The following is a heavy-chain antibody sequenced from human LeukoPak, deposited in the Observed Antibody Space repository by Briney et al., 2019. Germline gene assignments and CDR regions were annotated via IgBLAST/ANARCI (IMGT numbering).Heavy chain of an antibody. J-gene: IGHJ4*02. V-gene: IGHV1-2*02. CDR3: AREETWWEQRRYFDF. Sequence: SVTVSCKASGYTFTGYYIHWVRQAPGQGREWMGWINPNSDGTDYAQKFQGRVTRISDASINTAYMERSRLTSDDTAMCYGAREETWWEQRRYFDFWGQGTLATVSS. D-gene: IGHD1-26*01. CDR1: GYTFTGYY. CDR2: INPNSDGT.